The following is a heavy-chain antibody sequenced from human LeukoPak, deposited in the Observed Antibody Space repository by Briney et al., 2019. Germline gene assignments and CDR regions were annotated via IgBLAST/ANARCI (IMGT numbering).Heavy chain of an antibody. CDR3: ARDGSGHMDV. CDR2: IYYSGST. V-gene: IGHV4-59*01. J-gene: IGHJ6*03. CDR1: GGSISSYY. D-gene: IGHD3-10*01. Sequence: SETLSLTCTVSGGSISSYYWSWIRQPPGKGLEWFGYIYYSGSTNYNPSLKSRVTISVDTSKNQFSLKLSSVTAADTAVYYCARDGSGHMDVWGKGTTVTISS.